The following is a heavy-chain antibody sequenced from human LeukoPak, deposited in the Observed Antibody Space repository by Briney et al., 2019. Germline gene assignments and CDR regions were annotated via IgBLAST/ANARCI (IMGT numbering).Heavy chain of an antibody. D-gene: IGHD3-22*01. Sequence: ASVKVSCKTSGYTFTTYGISWVRQAPGLGLEWMGWISAYNGNTNYAQKLQGRVTMTTDASTSTAYMELRSLRSDDTAVYYCARDRGNYDSSDPLDYWGQGTLVTVSS. J-gene: IGHJ4*02. CDR1: GYTFTTYG. V-gene: IGHV1-18*01. CDR2: ISAYNGNT. CDR3: ARDRGNYDSSDPLDY.